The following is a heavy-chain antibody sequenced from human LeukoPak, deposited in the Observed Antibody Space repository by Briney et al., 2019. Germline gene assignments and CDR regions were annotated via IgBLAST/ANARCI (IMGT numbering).Heavy chain of an antibody. CDR3: AKAKVVATIIPRESFDY. CDR1: GFTFSSYG. V-gene: IGHV3-30*18. D-gene: IGHD5-12*01. J-gene: IGHJ4*02. Sequence: HPGRSLRLSCAASGFTFSSYGMHWVRQAPGKGLEWVAVISYDGSNKYYADSVKGRFTISRDNSKNTLYLQMNGLRAEDTAVYYCAKAKVVATIIPRESFDYWGQGTLVTVSS. CDR2: ISYDGSNK.